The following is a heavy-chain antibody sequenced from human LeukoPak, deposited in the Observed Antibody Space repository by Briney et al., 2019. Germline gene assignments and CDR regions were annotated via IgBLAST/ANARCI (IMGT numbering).Heavy chain of an antibody. CDR2: IKQDGSEK. V-gene: IGHV3-7*03. J-gene: IGHJ4*02. Sequence: GGSLRLSCVASGFTFSSYWMTWVRQAPGKGLEWVANIKQDGSEKYYVDSVKGRFTISRDNAKNSLHLQMNSLRAEDTAVYYCARENDSGWSGPFDYWGQGTLVTVSS. CDR1: GFTFSSYW. CDR3: ARENDSGWSGPFDY. D-gene: IGHD6-19*01.